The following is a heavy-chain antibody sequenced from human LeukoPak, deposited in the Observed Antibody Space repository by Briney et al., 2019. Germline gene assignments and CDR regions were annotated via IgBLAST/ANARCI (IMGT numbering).Heavy chain of an antibody. CDR1: GFTFSSYD. CDR3: AKGGQTAARDMDV. D-gene: IGHD2-2*01. J-gene: IGHJ6*03. V-gene: IGHV3-13*01. CDR2: IGTAGDT. Sequence: GGSLRLSCAASGFTFSSYDMHWVRQATGKGLEWVSAIGTAGDTYYADSVKGRSTISRDNSKNSLYLQMNSLRSEDTALYYCAKGGQTAARDMDVWGKGTTVTVSS.